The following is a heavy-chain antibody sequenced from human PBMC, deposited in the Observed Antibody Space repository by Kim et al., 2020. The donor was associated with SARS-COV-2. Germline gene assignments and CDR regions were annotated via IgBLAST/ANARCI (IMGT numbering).Heavy chain of an antibody. CDR1: GYNFTSYW. CDR3: ARHGTDYYGTGLDY. D-gene: IGHD3-10*01. V-gene: IGHV5-51*01. CDR2: IYPDDSDT. J-gene: IGHJ4*02. Sequence: ESLKISCKGSGYNFTSYWIGWVRQMPGKGLEWMGIIYPDDSDTRYSPSFQGQVTISADKSINTAYLQWISLKASDTAIFYCARHGTDYYGTGLDYWGQGTLVTVSS.